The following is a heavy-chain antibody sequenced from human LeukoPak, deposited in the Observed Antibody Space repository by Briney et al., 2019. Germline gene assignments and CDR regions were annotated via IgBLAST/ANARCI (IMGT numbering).Heavy chain of an antibody. CDR1: GFTFSDYY. CDR3: AKGRLYGIAAAPIDY. V-gene: IGHV3-9*01. D-gene: IGHD6-13*01. J-gene: IGHJ4*02. CDR2: ISWNSGSI. Sequence: GGSLRLSCAASGFTFSDYYMSWIRQAPGKGLEWVSGISWNSGSIDYADSVKGRFAISRDNAKNSLYLQMNSLRTEDTALYFCAKGRLYGIAAAPIDYWGQGTLVTVSS.